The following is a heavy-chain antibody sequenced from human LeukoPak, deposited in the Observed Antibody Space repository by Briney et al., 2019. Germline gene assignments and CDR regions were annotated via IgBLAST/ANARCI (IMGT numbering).Heavy chain of an antibody. D-gene: IGHD5-24*01. Sequence: GASLQISCKGSGYIFKSYWIGWGRQLPGKGLEWMGIIYPGDSETRYSPSFQGQVTISADKSISTAYLQWSSLKASDTAMYYCARRSGYNYYFDYWGQGTLVTVSS. CDR1: GYIFKSYW. CDR3: ARRSGYNYYFDY. CDR2: IYPGDSET. V-gene: IGHV5-51*01. J-gene: IGHJ4*02.